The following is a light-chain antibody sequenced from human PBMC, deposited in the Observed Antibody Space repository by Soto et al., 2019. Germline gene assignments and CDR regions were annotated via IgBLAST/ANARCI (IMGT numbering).Light chain of an antibody. V-gene: IGLV2-14*01. CDR1: SSDIGGYDY. Sequence: QSVLTQPASVSGSPGQSITISCTGTSSDIGGYDYVSWYQQYPGKAPKLMIYDVSNRPSGVSDRFSGSKSANTASLTISGLQADDEADYYCNSYTTSSSLYIFGTGTKVTV. CDR3: NSYTTSSSLYI. J-gene: IGLJ1*01. CDR2: DVS.